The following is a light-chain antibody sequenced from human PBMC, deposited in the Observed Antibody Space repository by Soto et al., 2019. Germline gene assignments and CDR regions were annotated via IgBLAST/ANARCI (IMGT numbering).Light chain of an antibody. J-gene: IGKJ1*01. Sequence: DIQMTQSPSTLSASVGDRVTITCRASQSIRSSLTWYQQKPGKAPKLLIYEASSLESGVPSRFSGSGYGTDFTLTISSLQPEDFATYYCLQHNSYPWTFGQGTKVDIK. V-gene: IGKV1-5*01. CDR3: LQHNSYPWT. CDR1: QSIRSS. CDR2: EAS.